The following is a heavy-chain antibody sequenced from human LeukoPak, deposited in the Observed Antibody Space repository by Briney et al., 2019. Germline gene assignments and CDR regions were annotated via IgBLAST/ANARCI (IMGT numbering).Heavy chain of an antibody. CDR1: GFTFSSYA. CDR2: ISGSGGST. CDR3: ARGLGDIVVVPAATPDY. J-gene: IGHJ4*02. Sequence: PGGSLRLSXAASGFTFSSYAMSWVRQAPGKGVEWVSAISGSGGSTYYADSVKGRFTISRDNAKNSLYLQMNSLRAEDTALYYCARGLGDIVVVPAATPDYWGQGTLVTVSS. D-gene: IGHD2-2*01. V-gene: IGHV3-23*01.